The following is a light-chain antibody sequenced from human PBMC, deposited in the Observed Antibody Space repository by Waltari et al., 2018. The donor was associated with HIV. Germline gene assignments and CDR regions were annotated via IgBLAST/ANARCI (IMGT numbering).Light chain of an antibody. CDR3: ATWDTDLIGVV. CDR1: SSITENNY. J-gene: IGLJ2*01. Sequence: QSVLTQPPSVSAAPGQRVNISCSGSSSITENNYVSWYQHIPGTAPKLLIFENNERPSGIPDRFSGSKSGTSATLAVTGLQIGDEADYYCATWDTDLIGVVFGGGTKLTVL. V-gene: IGLV1-51*02. CDR2: ENN.